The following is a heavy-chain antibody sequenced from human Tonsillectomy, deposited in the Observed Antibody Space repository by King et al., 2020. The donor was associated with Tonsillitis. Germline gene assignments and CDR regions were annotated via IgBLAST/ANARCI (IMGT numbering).Heavy chain of an antibody. CDR1: GGSISSSSYY. CDR3: ARLGYYDSSGYLYYFDY. CDR2: IFHSGST. Sequence: QLQLQESGPGLVKPSETLSLTCTVSGGSISSSSYYWGWIRQPPGKGLEWIGNIFHSGSTYYNPSLKSRVTISVDTSKNRFSLKLSSVTAADTAVYYCARLGYYDSSGYLYYFDYWGQGTLVTVSS. J-gene: IGHJ4*02. V-gene: IGHV4-39*01. D-gene: IGHD3-22*01.